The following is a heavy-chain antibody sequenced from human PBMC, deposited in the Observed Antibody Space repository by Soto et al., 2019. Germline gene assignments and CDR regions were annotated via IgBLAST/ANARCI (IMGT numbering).Heavy chain of an antibody. J-gene: IGHJ6*04. D-gene: IGHD3-3*01. CDR1: GGTFSSYA. CDR3: ARYQYWSGYLDA. CDR2: IIPILGTT. V-gene: IGHV1-69*10. Sequence: SVKVSCKASGGTFSSYAISWVRQAPGQGLEWMGWIIPILGTTNYAQKFQGRVTMTTDKSISTAYVELSRLTSDDTAVYYCARYQYWSGYLDAWGKGTTVTVSS.